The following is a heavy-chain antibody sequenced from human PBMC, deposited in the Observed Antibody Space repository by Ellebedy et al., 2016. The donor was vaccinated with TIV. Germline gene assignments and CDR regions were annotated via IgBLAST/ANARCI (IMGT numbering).Heavy chain of an antibody. J-gene: IGHJ4*02. V-gene: IGHV4-4*07. D-gene: IGHD1-26*01. CDR2: IYTSGST. CDR1: GGSISSYY. CDR3: GGVTVGELPHY. Sequence: SETLSLTXTVSGGSISSYYWSWIRQPPGKGLEWIGRIYTSGSTNYNPSLKSRVTMSVDTSKNQFSLKLSSVTAADTAVYYCGGVTVGELPHYWGQGTLVTVSS.